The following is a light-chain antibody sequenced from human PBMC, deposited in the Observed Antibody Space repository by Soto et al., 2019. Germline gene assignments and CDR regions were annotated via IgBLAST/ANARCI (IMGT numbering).Light chain of an antibody. CDR2: DVS. CDR1: QSFSTW. J-gene: IGKJ4*01. V-gene: IGKV1-5*01. Sequence: DIQMTQSPSTLSASVGDRVTITCRASQSFSTWLAWYQQKRGKAPKLLIYDVSSLESGVPSRFSGSGSATEFTLTISSLQPDDFATYYCQQYYRYPLTVGGGTAVEIK. CDR3: QQYYRYPLT.